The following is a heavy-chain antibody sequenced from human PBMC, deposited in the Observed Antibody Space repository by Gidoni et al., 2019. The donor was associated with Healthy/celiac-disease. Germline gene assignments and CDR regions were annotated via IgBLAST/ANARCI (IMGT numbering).Heavy chain of an antibody. CDR2: IWYDGSNK. CDR1: GFTFSSYG. Sequence: QLQLVESGVGVVQHRRSLRLSCAASGFTFSSYGILWVRQAPGKGLECGEVIWYDGSNKYYADYVKGRFTISRDNSKNTLYLQMNSMRAEDTAVYYCEREYCSSTSCPDYYYYGMDVWGQGTTVTVSS. J-gene: IGHJ6*02. CDR3: EREYCSSTSCPDYYYYGMDV. D-gene: IGHD2-2*01. V-gene: IGHV3-33*01.